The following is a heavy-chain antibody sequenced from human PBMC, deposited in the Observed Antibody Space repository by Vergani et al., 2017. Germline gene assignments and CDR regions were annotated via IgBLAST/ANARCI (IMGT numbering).Heavy chain of an antibody. CDR1: GGSISSSSYY. CDR3: ARSERTGSYYNPFDY. CDR2: ISYSGST. V-gene: IGHV4-39*07. J-gene: IGHJ4*02. D-gene: IGHD3-10*01. Sequence: QLQLQESGPGLVKPSETLSLTCTVSGGSISSSSYYWGWIRQPPGKGLEWIGSISYSGSTYYNPSLKSRVTISVDTSKNQFSLKLSSVPAADTAVYYCARSERTGSYYNPFDYWGQGTLVTVSS.